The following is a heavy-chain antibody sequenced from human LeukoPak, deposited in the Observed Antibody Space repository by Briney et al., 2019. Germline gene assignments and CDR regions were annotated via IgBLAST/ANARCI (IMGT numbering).Heavy chain of an antibody. CDR3: ARARREYQLLYWWFDP. CDR1: GYTFTSYY. D-gene: IGHD2-2*02. Sequence: ASVKVSCKASGYTFTSYYMHWVRQAPGQGLEWVGIINPSGGSTSYAQKFQGRVTMTRDMSTSTVYMELSSLRSEDTAVYYCARARREYQLLYWWFDPWGQGTLVTVSS. J-gene: IGHJ5*02. CDR2: INPSGGST. V-gene: IGHV1-46*01.